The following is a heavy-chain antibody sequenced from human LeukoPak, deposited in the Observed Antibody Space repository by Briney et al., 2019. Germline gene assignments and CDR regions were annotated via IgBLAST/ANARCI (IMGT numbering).Heavy chain of an antibody. Sequence: SETLSLTCSVSGGSVRSDISHWSWIRQPPGKGLEWIGYVHYSGSANYNPSLESRVTMSLDNSKNQFSLDLTSVTAADTAVYYCARTGVYYDILTGYPDYWGQGTLVTVSS. CDR3: ARTGVYYDILTGYPDY. CDR1: GGSVRSDISH. J-gene: IGHJ4*02. V-gene: IGHV4-61*01. CDR2: VHYSGSA. D-gene: IGHD3-9*01.